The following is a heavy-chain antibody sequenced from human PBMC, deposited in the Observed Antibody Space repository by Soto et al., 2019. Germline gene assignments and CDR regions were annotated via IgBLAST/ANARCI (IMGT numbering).Heavy chain of an antibody. CDR1: EFVYISDA. Sequence: HPGGSERQSCAASEFVYISDARSLDHQAPGKGLERVSAISGSGGSTYYADSVKGRFTISRDNSKNTLYLQMNSLKAEDTAVYYCAKEIPIFGVVIDHYYCMDVWCQGTTVTVS. D-gene: IGHD3-3*01. CDR2: ISGSGGST. CDR3: AKEIPIFGVVIDHYYCMDV. J-gene: IGHJ6*02. V-gene: IGHV3-23*01.